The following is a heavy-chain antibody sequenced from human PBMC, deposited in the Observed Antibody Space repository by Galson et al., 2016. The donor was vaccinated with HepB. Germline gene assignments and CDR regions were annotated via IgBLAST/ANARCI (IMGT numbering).Heavy chain of an antibody. V-gene: IGHV3-30*18. D-gene: IGHD2/OR15-2a*01. Sequence: SLRLSCAASGFTFSSYSLHWVRQRPATGLQWVAFISYEGDVDSYGDSVKGRFTISTDTSKNTLFLQMNSLRVDDTGVYYCAKTLPPSKTLDVFDFWGRGTLVTVSS. CDR3: AKTLPPSKTLDVFDF. CDR2: ISYEGDVD. CDR1: GFTFSSYS. J-gene: IGHJ3*01.